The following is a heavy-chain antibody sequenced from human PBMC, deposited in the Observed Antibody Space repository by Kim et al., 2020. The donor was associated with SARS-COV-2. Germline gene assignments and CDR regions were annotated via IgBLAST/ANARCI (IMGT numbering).Heavy chain of an antibody. V-gene: IGHV4-39*01. Sequence: SETLSLTCTVSGGSISSSSYYWGWIRQPPGKGLEWIGSIYYSGSTYYNPSLKSRVTISVDTSKNQFSLKLSSVTAADTAVYYCARHWGSSWSGTGDWFDPWGQGTLVTVSS. CDR2: IYYSGST. J-gene: IGHJ5*02. D-gene: IGHD6-13*01. CDR1: GGSISSSSYY. CDR3: ARHWGSSWSGTGDWFDP.